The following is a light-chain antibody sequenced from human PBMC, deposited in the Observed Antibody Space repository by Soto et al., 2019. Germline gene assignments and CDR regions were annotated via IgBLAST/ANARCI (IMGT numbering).Light chain of an antibody. CDR3: TSYTSDNRNYV. CDR1: SSDVGGYTS. CDR2: QVS. J-gene: IGLJ1*01. V-gene: IGLV2-14*01. Sequence: QSVLTQPASVSGSPGQSITISCTGTSSDVGGYTSVSWYQQHPGKAPKLMIYQVSNRPSGVSNRFSGSKSANTASLTISGLQADDEAHYYCTSYTSDNRNYVFGTGTKVTVL.